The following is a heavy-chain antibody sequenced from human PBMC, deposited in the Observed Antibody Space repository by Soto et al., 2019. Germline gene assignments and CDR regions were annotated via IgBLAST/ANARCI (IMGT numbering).Heavy chain of an antibody. CDR3: ASGAAAGLDY. V-gene: IGHV3-23*01. Sequence: PGGSRRLSCAASGFTFSSYAMSWVRQAPGKGLEWVSAISSDGGSTNYADSVKGRFTISRDNAKNTLYLQMNSLRAEDTAVYYCASGAAAGLDYWGQGTLVTVSS. D-gene: IGHD6-13*01. J-gene: IGHJ4*02. CDR2: ISSDGGST. CDR1: GFTFSSYA.